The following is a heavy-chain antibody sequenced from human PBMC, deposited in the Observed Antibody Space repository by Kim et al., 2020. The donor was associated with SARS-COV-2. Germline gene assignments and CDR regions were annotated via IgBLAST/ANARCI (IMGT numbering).Heavy chain of an antibody. J-gene: IGHJ4*02. CDR1: GGSISSSSYY. D-gene: IGHD3-22*01. CDR3: ARDMYYYDSSGYLRFDY. CDR2: IYYSGST. V-gene: IGHV4-39*07. Sequence: SETLSLTCTVSGGSISSSSYYWGWIRQPPGKGLEWIGSIYYSGSTYYNPSLKSRVTISVDTSKNQFSLKLSSVTAADTAGYYCARDMYYYDSSGYLRFDYWGQGTLVTVSS.